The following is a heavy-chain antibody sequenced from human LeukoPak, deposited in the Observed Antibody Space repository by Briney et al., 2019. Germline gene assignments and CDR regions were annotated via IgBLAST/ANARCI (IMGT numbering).Heavy chain of an antibody. D-gene: IGHD2-8*02. Sequence: PSETLSLTCAVYGGSFSGYYWSWIRQPPGKGLEWIGEINHSGSTNYNPSLKSRVTISVDTSKNQFSLKLSSVTAADTAVYYCAISTGVFDIWGQGKMVTVSS. CDR2: INHSGST. CDR3: AISTGVFDI. V-gene: IGHV4-34*01. J-gene: IGHJ3*02. CDR1: GGSFSGYY.